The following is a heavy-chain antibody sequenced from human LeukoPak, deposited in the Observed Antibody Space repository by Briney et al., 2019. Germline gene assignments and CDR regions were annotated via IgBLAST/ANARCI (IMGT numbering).Heavy chain of an antibody. Sequence: GGSLRLSCAASGFTVSSNYMSWVRQSPGKGLERVSVIYSGGSTFYADSVKGRFTISRDNSKNTLYLQMNTLRAEDTAVYYCARHPVAGSYWGQGTLVTVSS. J-gene: IGHJ4*02. CDR2: IYSGGST. V-gene: IGHV3-53*01. CDR3: ARHPVAGSY. CDR1: GFTVSSNY. D-gene: IGHD6-19*01.